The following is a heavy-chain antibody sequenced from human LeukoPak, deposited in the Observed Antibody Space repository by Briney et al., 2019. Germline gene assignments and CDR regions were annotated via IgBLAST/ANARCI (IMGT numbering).Heavy chain of an antibody. CDR2: ISAYNGDT. D-gene: IGHD3-16*02. V-gene: IGHV1-18*01. J-gene: IGHJ4*02. CDR1: GYTFISYG. Sequence: ASVKVSCKASGYTFISYGISWVRQAPGQGLEWMGWISAYNGDTNYAQKLQGRVTMTTDTSTSTAYMELRSLRSDDTAVYYCARDLFPYYDYVWGSYQPFDYWGQGTLVTVSS. CDR3: ARDLFPYYDYVWGSYQPFDY.